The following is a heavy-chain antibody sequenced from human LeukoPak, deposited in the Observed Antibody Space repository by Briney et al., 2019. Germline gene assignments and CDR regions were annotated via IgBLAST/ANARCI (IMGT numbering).Heavy chain of an antibody. CDR2: ISAYNGNT. D-gene: IGHD5-18*01. CDR1: GYTFTSYG. Sequence: GASVKVSCKASGYTFTSYGISWVRQAPGQGLEWMGWISAYNGNTNYAQKLQGRVTMTTDTSTSTAYMELRSLRSDDTAVYYCALDSYGYYYYYYYMDVWGKGTTVTVSS. V-gene: IGHV1-18*01. CDR3: ALDSYGYYYYYYYMDV. J-gene: IGHJ6*03.